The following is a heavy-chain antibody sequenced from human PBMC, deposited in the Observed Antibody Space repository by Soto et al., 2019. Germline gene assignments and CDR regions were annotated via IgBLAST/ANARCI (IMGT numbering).Heavy chain of an antibody. Sequence: SETLSLTCAVSGGSISSSNWWSWVRQPPGKGLEWVGEIYHSGSTNYKPSLKSRVTISVDKSKNQFSLKLSSVTAADTAVYYCARDREYCSSTSCYRYYGMDVWGQGTTVTVSS. CDR3: ARDREYCSSTSCYRYYGMDV. V-gene: IGHV4-4*02. J-gene: IGHJ6*02. CDR1: GGSISSSNW. D-gene: IGHD2-2*01. CDR2: IYHSGST.